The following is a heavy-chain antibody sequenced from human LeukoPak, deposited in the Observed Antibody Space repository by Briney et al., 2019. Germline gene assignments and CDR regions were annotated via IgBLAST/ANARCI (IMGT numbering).Heavy chain of an antibody. Sequence: SETLSLTCAVSGYSISSGYYWGWIRQPPGKGLEWIGSIYHSGSTYYNPSLKSRVTISADTSKNQFSLKLSSVTAADTAVYYCARFKVRGVIKTFDYWGQGTLVTVSS. CDR1: GYSISSGYY. J-gene: IGHJ4*02. CDR3: ARFKVRGVIKTFDY. CDR2: IYHSGST. V-gene: IGHV4-38-2*01. D-gene: IGHD3-10*01.